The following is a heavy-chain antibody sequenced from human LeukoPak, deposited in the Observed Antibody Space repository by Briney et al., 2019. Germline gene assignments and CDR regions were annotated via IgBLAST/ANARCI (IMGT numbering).Heavy chain of an antibody. D-gene: IGHD3-22*01. CDR1: GGSISSYY. V-gene: IGHV4-59*01. J-gene: IGHJ4*02. CDR3: ARGPRGVVVMAY. CDR2: IYYSGST. Sequence: PSETLSLTCTVSGGSISSYYWSWIRQPPGKGLEWIGYIYYSGSTNYNPSLKSRVTISVDTPKNQFSLKLSSVTAADTAVYYCARGPRGVVVMAYWGQGTLVTVSS.